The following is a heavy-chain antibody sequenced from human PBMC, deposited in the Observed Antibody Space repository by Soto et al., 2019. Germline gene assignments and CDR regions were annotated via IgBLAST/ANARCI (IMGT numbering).Heavy chain of an antibody. CDR1: GYTFTSYG. J-gene: IGHJ4*02. Sequence: QVHLVQSGPEVKEPGASVKVSCKASGYTFTSYGIIWVRQAPGQGLEWMGWISGYNADTKYAQNLQGRVTMTTDKSTNTAYMELRSLRSDDTAVYYCARDRGRIEVVFPGIYWGQGSLVTVSS. D-gene: IGHD3-22*01. V-gene: IGHV1-18*01. CDR2: ISGYNADT. CDR3: ARDRGRIEVVFPGIY.